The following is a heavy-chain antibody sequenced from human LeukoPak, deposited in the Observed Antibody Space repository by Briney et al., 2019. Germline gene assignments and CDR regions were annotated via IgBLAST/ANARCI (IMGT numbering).Heavy chain of an antibody. D-gene: IGHD2-2*01. CDR2: MNPNSGNT. CDR3: ARGYCTSTSCHFDY. CDR1: GYTFTIYD. V-gene: IGHV1-8*03. Sequence: ASVKVSCKASGYTFTIYDINWVRQATGQGLEWMGWMNPNSGNTGYAQKFQGGVTITRNTSISTAYMELSSLRSEDTAVYYCARGYCTSTSCHFDYWGQGTLVTVSS. J-gene: IGHJ4*02.